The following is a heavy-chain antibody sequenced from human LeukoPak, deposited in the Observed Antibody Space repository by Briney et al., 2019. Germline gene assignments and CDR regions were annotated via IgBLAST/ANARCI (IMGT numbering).Heavy chain of an antibody. V-gene: IGHV3-23*01. Sequence: GGSLRLSCAASGFTFSNYAMTWVRQAPGKGLEWVSGISGSGDNTYYADSVKGRFTISRDNSKNTLYLQMNSLRAEDTAVYYCACAKDLSSGWYTFDYWGQGTLVTVSS. D-gene: IGHD6-13*01. J-gene: IGHJ4*02. CDR3: ACAKDLSSGWYTFDY. CDR2: ISGSGDNT. CDR1: GFTFSNYA.